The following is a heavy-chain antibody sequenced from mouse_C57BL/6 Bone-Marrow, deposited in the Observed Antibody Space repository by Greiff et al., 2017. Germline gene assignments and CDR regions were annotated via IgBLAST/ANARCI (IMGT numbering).Heavy chain of an antibody. CDR1: GFTFSNYW. CDR3: TGYYYYSNAWFAY. Sequence: EVMLVESGGGLVQPGGSMKLSCVASGFTFSNYWMNWVRQSPEKGLEWVAQIRLKSDNYATHYAESVKGRFTISRDDSKSSVYLQMNNLRAEDTGIYYCTGYYYYSNAWFAYWGQGTLVTVSA. CDR2: IRLKSDNYAT. J-gene: IGHJ3*01. V-gene: IGHV6-3*01. D-gene: IGHD2-5*01.